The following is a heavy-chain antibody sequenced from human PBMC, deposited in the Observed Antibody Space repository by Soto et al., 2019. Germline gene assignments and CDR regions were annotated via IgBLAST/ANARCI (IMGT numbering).Heavy chain of an antibody. CDR1: GITFRRTA. Sequence: GASGKVSCKASGITFRRTAVQWMRQARGQRLEWIGRIVVGTGSTTYAQIVQERIAITRDMSTNTAYMELSSLRSEDTAVYYCARDRTYYDFWSGYSPPYYYGMDVWGQGTTVTVSS. J-gene: IGHJ6*02. CDR3: ARDRTYYDFWSGYSPPYYYGMDV. CDR2: IVVGTGST. D-gene: IGHD3-3*01. V-gene: IGHV1-58*01.